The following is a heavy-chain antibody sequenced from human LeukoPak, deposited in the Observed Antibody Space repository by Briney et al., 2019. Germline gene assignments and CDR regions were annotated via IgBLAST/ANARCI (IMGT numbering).Heavy chain of an antibody. V-gene: IGHV3-23*01. CDR2: ISDSGGSA. J-gene: IGHJ4*02. CDR1: GFPFSSYA. CDR3: AKDQDYGDYFDY. D-gene: IGHD4-17*01. Sequence: GGSLRLSCAASGFPFSSYAMSWVRQAPGEGLEWVSGISDSGGSAYYADSVKGRFTISRDNSKNTLYLQMNSLRAEDTAVYYCAKDQDYGDYFDYWGQGTLVTVSS.